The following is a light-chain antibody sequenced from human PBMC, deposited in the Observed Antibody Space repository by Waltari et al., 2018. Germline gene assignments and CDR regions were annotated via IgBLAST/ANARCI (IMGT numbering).Light chain of an antibody. Sequence: SYELTQPPSVSVSPGQTARITCSGDALPNAFTSWYQQKPGQAPLLLMYRDTGRPAVIPERFSGSTSGTIVTLTITGVQAEDEADYYCQSTDSSGDFVVFGGGTRLTVL. V-gene: IGLV3-25*03. CDR3: QSTDSSGDFVV. CDR2: RDT. J-gene: IGLJ2*01. CDR1: ALPNAF.